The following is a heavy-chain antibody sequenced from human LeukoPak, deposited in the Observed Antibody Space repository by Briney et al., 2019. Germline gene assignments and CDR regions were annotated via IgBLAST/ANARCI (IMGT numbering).Heavy chain of an antibody. V-gene: IGHV4-4*02. CDR1: GGSISSSNW. CDR2: IYHSGST. J-gene: IGHJ5*02. Sequence: SETLSLTCAVSGGSISSSNWWSWVRQPPGKGLEWIGEIYHSGSTNYNPSLKSRVTISVDKSKNQFSLKLSSVTAADTAVYYCARDTSQGGWSDYGDYVTGFDPWGQGTLVTVSS. D-gene: IGHD4-17*01. CDR3: ARDTSQGGWSDYGDYVTGFDP.